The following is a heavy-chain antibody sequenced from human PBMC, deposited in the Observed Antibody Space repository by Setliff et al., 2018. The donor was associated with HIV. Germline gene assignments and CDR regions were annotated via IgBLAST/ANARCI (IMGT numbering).Heavy chain of an antibody. CDR2: IYHRGST. CDR1: SGSISGDNW. V-gene: IGHV4-4*02. CDR3: AVRRYYDSTGYYDY. D-gene: IGHD3-22*01. J-gene: IGHJ4*02. Sequence: SETLSLTCTVSSGSISGDNWWSWVRQPPGKGLEWIGEIYHRGSTNYNPSLKSRVTISVDKSRNQFSLKLTSVTAADTAVYYCAVRRYYDSTGYYDYWGQGTLVTVSS.